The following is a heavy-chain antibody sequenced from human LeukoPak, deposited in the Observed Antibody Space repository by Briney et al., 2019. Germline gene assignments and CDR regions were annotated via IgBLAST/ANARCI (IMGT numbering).Heavy chain of an antibody. CDR3: ARGGVFGATYSWFDP. V-gene: IGHV3-11*01. D-gene: IGHD3-3*01. J-gene: IGHJ5*02. CDR1: GFIFSDYY. Sequence: PGGSLRLSCAASGFIFSDYYMTWIPQAPGKGLKCLSYISSTDTTMYQADSVKGRFTVSRDDAKNSLYLQMDSLRAEDTAVYYCARGGVFGATYSWFDPWGQGTLVTVSS. CDR2: ISSTDTTM.